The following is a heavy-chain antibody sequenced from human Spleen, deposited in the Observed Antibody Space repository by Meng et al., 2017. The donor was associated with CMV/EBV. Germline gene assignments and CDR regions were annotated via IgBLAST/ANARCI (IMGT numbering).Heavy chain of an antibody. CDR3: ARVGLLSYYFDY. CDR2: NNWNGSRK. D-gene: IGHD3-10*01. J-gene: IGHJ4*02. V-gene: IGHV3-20*04. Sequence: GESLKISCAASGFTFDDYAMSWVRQAPGKGLEWVSGNNWNGSRKGYADSVKGRFTISRDNAENSLYLQMNNLRAEDTALYYCARVGLLSYYFDYWGQGALVTVSS. CDR1: GFTFDDYA.